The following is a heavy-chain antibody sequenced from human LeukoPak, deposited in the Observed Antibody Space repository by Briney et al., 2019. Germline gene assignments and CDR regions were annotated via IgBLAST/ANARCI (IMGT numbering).Heavy chain of an antibody. CDR2: ISSSGSTI. J-gene: IGHJ4*02. CDR1: GSTFSSYE. D-gene: IGHD3-10*01. CDR3: ASEPQNYYGSGV. Sequence: GGSLRLSCAASGSTFSSYEMNGVRQAPGKGLEWVSYISSSGSTIYYADSVKGRFTISRDNAKNSLYLQMNSLRAEDTAVYYCASEPQNYYGSGVWGQGTLVTVSS. V-gene: IGHV3-48*03.